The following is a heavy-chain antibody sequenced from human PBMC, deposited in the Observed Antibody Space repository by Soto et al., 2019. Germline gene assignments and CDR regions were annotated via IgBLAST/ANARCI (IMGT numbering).Heavy chain of an antibody. CDR3: ARDRDDYYDSSGYYAGHAFDI. V-gene: IGHV4-38-2*02. J-gene: IGHJ3*02. Sequence: SETLSLTCAVSCYSISSGYYWGWIRQPPGKGLEWIGSIYHSGSTYYNPSLKSRVTISVDTSKNQFSLKLSSVTAADTAVYYCARDRDDYYDSSGYYAGHAFDIWGQGTMVTVSS. D-gene: IGHD3-22*01. CDR1: CYSISSGYY. CDR2: IYHSGST.